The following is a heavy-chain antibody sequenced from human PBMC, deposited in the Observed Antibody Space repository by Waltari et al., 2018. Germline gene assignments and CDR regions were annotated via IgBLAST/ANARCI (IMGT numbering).Heavy chain of an antibody. J-gene: IGHJ4*02. CDR3: ARERAVAGTHYFDY. D-gene: IGHD6-19*01. CDR1: GGPLSSHY. V-gene: IGHV4-59*11. CDR2: IYYSGST. Sequence: QVQLQESGPGLVKPSETLSLTCTVSGGPLSSHYWSWIRQPPGKGLEWIGYIYYSGSTNYNPSLKSRVTISVDTSKNQFSLKLSSVTAADTAVYYCARERAVAGTHYFDYWGQGTLVTVSS.